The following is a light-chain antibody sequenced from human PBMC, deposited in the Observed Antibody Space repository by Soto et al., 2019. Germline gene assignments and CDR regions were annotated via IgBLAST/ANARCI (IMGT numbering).Light chain of an antibody. CDR2: AAS. CDR1: QSISSY. Sequence: DIQTTQSPSSLSASVGDRVTITCRASQSISSYLNWYQQKPGKAPKLLIYAASSLQSGVPSRFSGSGSGTDFTLTISSLQPEDFATYYCQQSYSTPRLTFGPGTKVDIK. CDR3: QQSYSTPRLT. V-gene: IGKV1-39*01. J-gene: IGKJ3*01.